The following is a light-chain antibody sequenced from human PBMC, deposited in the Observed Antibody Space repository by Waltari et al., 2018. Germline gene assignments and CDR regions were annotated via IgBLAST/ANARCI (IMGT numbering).Light chain of an antibody. CDR1: QSVSPW. Sequence: DIQMTQSPSTLSASVGDRVTITCRASQSVSPWLAWYQQKPGKAPRLLIYKVSDLQRGVPSRFSGSGSGSGTEFTLTIASLQPDDFAIYYCQHFNGFPWTFGQGTKVEIK. CDR2: KVS. CDR3: QHFNGFPWT. V-gene: IGKV1-5*03. J-gene: IGKJ1*01.